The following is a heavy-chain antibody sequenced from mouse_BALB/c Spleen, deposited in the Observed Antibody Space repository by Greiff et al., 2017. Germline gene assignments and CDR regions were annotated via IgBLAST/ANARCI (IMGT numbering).Heavy chain of an antibody. D-gene: IGHD4-1*01. CDR3: ARTGTYYFDY. J-gene: IGHJ2*01. V-gene: IGHV7-3*02. CDR2: IRNKANGYTT. CDR1: GFTFTDYY. Sequence: EVHLVESGGGLVQPGGSLRLSCATSGFTFTDYYMSWVRQPPGKALEWLGFIRNKANGYTTEYSASVKGRFTISRDNSQSILYLQMNTLRAEDSATYYCARTGTYYFDYWGQGTTLTVSS.